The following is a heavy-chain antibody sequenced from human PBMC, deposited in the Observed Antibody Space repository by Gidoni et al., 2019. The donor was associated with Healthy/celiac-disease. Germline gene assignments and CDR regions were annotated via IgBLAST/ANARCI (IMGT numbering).Heavy chain of an antibody. CDR1: GGSISSGGYY. D-gene: IGHD3-10*01. V-gene: IGHV4-31*03. J-gene: IGHJ5*02. Sequence: QVQLQESGPGLVKPSQTLSLTCTVSGGSISSGGYYWSWIRQHPGKGLEWIGYIYYSGSTYYNPSLKSRVTISVDTSKNQFSLKLSSVTAADTAVYYCARTQVDGSGSYNYWFDPWGQGTLVTVSS. CDR2: IYYSGST. CDR3: ARTQVDGSGSYNYWFDP.